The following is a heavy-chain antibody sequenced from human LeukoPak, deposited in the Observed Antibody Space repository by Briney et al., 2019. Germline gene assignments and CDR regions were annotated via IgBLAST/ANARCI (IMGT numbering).Heavy chain of an antibody. V-gene: IGHV7-4-1*02. CDR1: GYTFTSYA. CDR2: INTNTGNP. CDR3: ARDPQAVAGTERDYFDY. J-gene: IGHJ4*02. Sequence: EASVKVSCTASGYTFTSYAMNWVRQAPGQGLEWMGWINTNTGNPTYAQGFTGRFVFSLDTSVSTAYLQISSLKAEDTAVYYCARDPQAVAGTERDYFDYWGQGTLVTVSS. D-gene: IGHD6-19*01.